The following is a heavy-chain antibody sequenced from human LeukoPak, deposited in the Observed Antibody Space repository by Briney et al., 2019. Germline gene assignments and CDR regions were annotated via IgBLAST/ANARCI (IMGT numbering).Heavy chain of an antibody. CDR2: ISSTSNEI. V-gene: IGHV3-21*03. J-gene: IGHJ4*02. CDR3: ARDAGAGFDY. Sequence: SPGGSLRLSCAASGFRFSSHSMNWVRQAPGKGLERISYISSTSNEIYYVDSVKGRFTISRDDAKNSLYLQMNSLSAEDTAVYYCARDAGAGFDYWGQGALVTVSS. D-gene: IGHD6-13*01. CDR1: GFRFSSHS.